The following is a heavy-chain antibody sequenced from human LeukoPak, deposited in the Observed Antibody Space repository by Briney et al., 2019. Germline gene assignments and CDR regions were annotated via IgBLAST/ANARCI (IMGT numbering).Heavy chain of an antibody. CDR1: GFTVSSNY. D-gene: IGHD6-19*01. Sequence: GGSLRLSCAVSGFTVSSNYMSWVRQAPGKGLEWVSAIYSGGSAYYTDSVKGRFTFSRDNSKNTLYLQMNRLRPEDTALYYCARDLGSSGSYFDYWGQGTLVTVSS. J-gene: IGHJ4*02. V-gene: IGHV3-66*02. CDR2: IYSGGSA. CDR3: ARDLGSSGSYFDY.